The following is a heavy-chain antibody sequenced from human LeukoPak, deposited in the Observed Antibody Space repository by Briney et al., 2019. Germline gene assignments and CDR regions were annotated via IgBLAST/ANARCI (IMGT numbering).Heavy chain of an antibody. Sequence: GGSLKLSCKVSGFLFSDSAIHWVRHAAGKGLEWVGRIRSKAHSGETGYADSVKGRFTISRDDSKDTSYLQMNSLRPEDTALYYCTSPAHDLDLWSGYYSLWGHGTQVTVSS. CDR1: GFLFSDSA. J-gene: IGHJ4*01. CDR3: TSPAHDLDLWSGYYSL. V-gene: IGHV3-73*01. CDR2: IRSKAHSGET. D-gene: IGHD3-3*01.